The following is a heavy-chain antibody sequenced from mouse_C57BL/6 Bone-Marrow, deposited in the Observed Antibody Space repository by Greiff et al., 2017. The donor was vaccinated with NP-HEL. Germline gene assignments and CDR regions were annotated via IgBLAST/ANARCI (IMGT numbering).Heavy chain of an antibody. J-gene: IGHJ4*01. CDR1: GFTFSSYA. V-gene: IGHV5-4*03. D-gene: IGHD4-1*01. CDR3: ARVLGAMDY. CDR2: ISDGGSYT. Sequence: DVKLVESGGGLVKPGGSLKLSCAASGFTFSSYAMSWVRQTPEKRLEWVATISDGGSYTYYPDNVKGRFTISRDNAKNNLYLQMSHLKSEDTAMYYCARVLGAMDYWGQGTSVTVSS.